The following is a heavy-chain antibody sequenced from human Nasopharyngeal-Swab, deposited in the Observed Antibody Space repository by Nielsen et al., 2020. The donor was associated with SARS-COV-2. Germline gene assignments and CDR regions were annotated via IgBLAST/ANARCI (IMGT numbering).Heavy chain of an antibody. Sequence: VRQMPGKGLEWMGLTNPDGSDTRYSPSFQGHVTISADKSISTAYLQWSSLKASDTAMYYCAVAWGEYSSSSKSNYYGMDVWGQGTTVTVSS. D-gene: IGHD6-6*01. CDR2: TNPDGSDT. CDR3: AVAWGEYSSSSKSNYYGMDV. J-gene: IGHJ6*02. V-gene: IGHV5-51*01.